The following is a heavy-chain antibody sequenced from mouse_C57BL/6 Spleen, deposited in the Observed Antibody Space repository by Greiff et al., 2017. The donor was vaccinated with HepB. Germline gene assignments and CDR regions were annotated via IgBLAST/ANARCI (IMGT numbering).Heavy chain of an antibody. Sequence: DVQLQESGPGLVKPSQSLSLTCSVTGYSITSGYYWNWIRQFPGNKLEWMGYISYDGSNNYNPSLKNRISITRDTSKNQFFLKLNSVTTEDTATYYCARDEGSAWFAYWGQGTLVTVSA. CDR1: GYSITSGYY. J-gene: IGHJ3*01. CDR3: ARDEGSAWFAY. V-gene: IGHV3-6*01. CDR2: ISYDGSN.